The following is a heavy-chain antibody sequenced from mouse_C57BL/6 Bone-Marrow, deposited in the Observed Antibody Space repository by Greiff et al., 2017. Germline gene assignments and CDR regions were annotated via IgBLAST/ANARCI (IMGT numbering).Heavy chain of an antibody. Sequence: QVQLQQPGAELVKPGASVKLSCKASGYTFTSYWMQWVKQRPGQGLEWIGEIDPSDSYTNSNQKFKGKATLTVDTYSSTAYMQLSSLTSEDSAVYYCARHYCGSSYAYWGQGTTRTVSS. CDR3: ARHYCGSSYAY. CDR1: GYTFTSYW. J-gene: IGHJ2*01. D-gene: IGHD1-1*01. V-gene: IGHV1-50*01. CDR2: IDPSDSYT.